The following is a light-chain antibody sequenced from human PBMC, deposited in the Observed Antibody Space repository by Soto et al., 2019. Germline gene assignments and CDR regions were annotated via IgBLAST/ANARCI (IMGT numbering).Light chain of an antibody. V-gene: IGLV2-14*01. J-gene: IGLJ1*01. CDR3: SSYTSSDTYG. CDR2: DVS. CDR1: SSDVGGYNY. Sequence: QSVLTQPASVSGSPGQSITISCIGASSDVGGYNYVSWYQQHPGKAPQLMIYDVSNRPSGVSNRFSGSKSSNTASLAISGLQAEDEADYYCSSYTSSDTYGFGTGTKVTVL.